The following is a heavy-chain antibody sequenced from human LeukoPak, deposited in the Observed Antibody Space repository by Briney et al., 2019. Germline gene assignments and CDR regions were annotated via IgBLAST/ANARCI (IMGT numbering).Heavy chain of an antibody. CDR3: ARTRFDAFDI. D-gene: IGHD3-10*01. J-gene: IGHJ3*02. CDR2: INHSGST. Sequence: PSETLSLTCAVYGGSFSGYYWSWIRQPPGKGLEWIGEINHSGSTNYNPSLKSRVTISVDTSKNQFSLKLSSVTALDTAVYYCARTRFDAFDIWGQGTMVTVSS. V-gene: IGHV4-34*01. CDR1: GGSFSGYY.